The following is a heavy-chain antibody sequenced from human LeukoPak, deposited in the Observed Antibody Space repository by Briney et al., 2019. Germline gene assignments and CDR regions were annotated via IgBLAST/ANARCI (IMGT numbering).Heavy chain of an antibody. CDR2: IYYSGST. J-gene: IGHJ3*02. V-gene: IGHV4-59*08. D-gene: IGHD6-19*01. CDR3: ARPREQWLGNDAFDI. Sequence: SETLSLTCKVSGASMTNYYWTWVRQPPGKGLEWIGYIYYSGSTNYNPSLKSRVAISVDTSQNQFSLHLSSVTAADTAIYYCARPREQWLGNDAFDIWGQGTVITVSS. CDR1: GASMTNYY.